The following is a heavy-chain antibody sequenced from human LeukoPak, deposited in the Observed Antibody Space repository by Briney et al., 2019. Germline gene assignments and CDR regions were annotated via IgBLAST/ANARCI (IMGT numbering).Heavy chain of an antibody. CDR2: IYYSGST. Sequence: SQTLSLTCTVSGGSISSGDYYWSWVRQPPGKGLEWIGYIYYSGSTYYNPSLKSRVTISLDTSKNQFSLKLTSVTAADTAVYFCAGVRRGAFDIWGQGTMVTVSS. J-gene: IGHJ3*02. CDR3: AGVRRGAFDI. CDR1: GGSISSGDYY. V-gene: IGHV4-30-4*01.